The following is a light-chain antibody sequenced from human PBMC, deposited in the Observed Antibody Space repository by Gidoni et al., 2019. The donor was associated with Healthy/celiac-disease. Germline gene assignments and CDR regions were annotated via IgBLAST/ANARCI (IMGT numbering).Light chain of an antibody. Sequence: DIQMTQSRSSLSASVGDRVTITCRASQSISSYLNWYQQKPGKAPKLLIYAASSLQSGVPSRFRGSGSGTDFTLTISSLQPEDFATYYCQQSYSTPGLTFGGGTKVEIK. CDR2: AAS. CDR1: QSISSY. V-gene: IGKV1-39*01. CDR3: QQSYSTPGLT. J-gene: IGKJ4*01.